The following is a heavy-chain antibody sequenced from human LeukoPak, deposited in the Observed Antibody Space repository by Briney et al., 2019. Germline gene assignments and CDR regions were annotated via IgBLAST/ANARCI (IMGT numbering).Heavy chain of an antibody. CDR2: IHYSGTT. Sequence: SETLSLTCTVSDDSINNHFWSWVRQSPGRGLEWIGYIHYSGTTSYNPSLKRRATISVDTSKNRFSLKLSSVTAADTAVYYCARETSQKGAHYMDVWGKGTTVTISS. J-gene: IGHJ6*03. CDR3: ARETSQKGAHYMDV. D-gene: IGHD3-16*01. CDR1: DDSINNHF. V-gene: IGHV4-59*11.